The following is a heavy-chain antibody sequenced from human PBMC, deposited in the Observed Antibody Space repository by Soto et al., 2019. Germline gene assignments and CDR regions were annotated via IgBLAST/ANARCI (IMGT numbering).Heavy chain of an antibody. D-gene: IGHD3-22*01. CDR2: VYHSGST. J-gene: IGHJ6*02. CDR1: GDSISSYF. V-gene: IGHV4-59*01. Sequence: SETLSLTCTVSGDSISSYFWSWLRQPPGKGLEWIGCVYHSGSTNYSPSLKRRVSISVDTSKNQFPLRLTSVTAADTAVYYCARTYSSSYSRYPVYYGMDDWGQGTTVTVSS. CDR3: ARTYSSSYSRYPVYYGMDD.